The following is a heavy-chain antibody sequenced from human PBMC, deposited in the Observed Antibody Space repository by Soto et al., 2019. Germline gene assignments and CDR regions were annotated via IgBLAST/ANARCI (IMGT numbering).Heavy chain of an antibody. CDR3: ATSYSSSWSNYYYYMDV. CDR2: ISYDGSNK. Sequence: GGSLRLSCAASGFTFSSYGMHWVRQAPGKGLEWVAVISYDGSNKYYADSVKGRFTISRDNSKNTLYLQMNSLRAEDTAVYYCATSYSSSWSNYYYYMDVWGKGTTVTVSS. D-gene: IGHD6-13*01. V-gene: IGHV3-30*03. CDR1: GFTFSSYG. J-gene: IGHJ6*03.